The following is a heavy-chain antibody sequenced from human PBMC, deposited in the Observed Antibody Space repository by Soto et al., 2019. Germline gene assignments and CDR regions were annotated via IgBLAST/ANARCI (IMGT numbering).Heavy chain of an antibody. D-gene: IGHD3-22*01. CDR3: ATTHSNSSGPPVVFDI. V-gene: IGHV1-3*01. CDR1: GYTFTSYA. J-gene: IGHJ3*02. CDR2: INAGNGNT. Sequence: ASVKVSCKASGYTFTSYAMHWVRQAPGQRLEWMGWINAGNGNTKYSQKFQGRVTITRDTSASTVYMELSSLRSEDTAIYYCATTHSNSSGPPVVFDIWGKGTLVTVSS.